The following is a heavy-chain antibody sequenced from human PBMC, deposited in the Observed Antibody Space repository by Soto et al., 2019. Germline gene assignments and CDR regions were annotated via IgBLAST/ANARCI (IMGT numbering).Heavy chain of an antibody. CDR2: INHSGST. Sequence: QVQLQQWGAGLLKPSATLSLTCAVFGGSFSGYYWSWIRQPPGKGLEWIGEINHSGSTNYNPSLKSRVNISVDTSKNQFSLKLSSVTAADTAVYYCARVSGIYYYGMDVWGQGTTVTVSS. CDR1: GGSFSGYY. V-gene: IGHV4-34*01. CDR3: ARVSGIYYYGMDV. D-gene: IGHD3-10*01. J-gene: IGHJ6*02.